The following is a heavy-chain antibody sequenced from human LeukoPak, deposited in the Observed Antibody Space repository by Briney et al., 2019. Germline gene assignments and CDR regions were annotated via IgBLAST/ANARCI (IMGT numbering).Heavy chain of an antibody. Sequence: PSETLSLTCAVSGGSISSGGYSWSWIRQPPGKGLEWIGYIYYSGSTYYNPSLKSRVTISVDTSKNQFSLKLSSVTAADTAVYYCARDNTGIQLWLRDAYYYYYMDVWGKGTTVTVSS. CDR3: ARDNTGIQLWLRDAYYYYYMDV. CDR1: GGSISSGGYS. V-gene: IGHV4-30-4*07. D-gene: IGHD5-18*01. CDR2: IYYSGST. J-gene: IGHJ6*03.